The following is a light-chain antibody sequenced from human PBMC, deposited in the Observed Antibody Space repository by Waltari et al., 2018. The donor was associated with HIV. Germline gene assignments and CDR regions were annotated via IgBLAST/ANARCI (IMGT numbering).Light chain of an antibody. Sequence: SYELAQPLSVSVALGQTARITCGGNSIGSKSVHWYQQRPGQAPVLVIYRDNNRPSGIPERFSGSSSGNTATLTISRAQAGDESDYDCQVWDSSTVVFGGGTKLTVL. J-gene: IGLJ2*01. V-gene: IGLV3-9*01. CDR2: RDN. CDR1: SIGSKS. CDR3: QVWDSSTVV.